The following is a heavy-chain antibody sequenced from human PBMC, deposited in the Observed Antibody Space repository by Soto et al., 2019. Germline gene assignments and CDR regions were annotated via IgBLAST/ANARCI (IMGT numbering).Heavy chain of an antibody. J-gene: IGHJ4*02. CDR2: ISYEGGNR. CDR3: SRSLYYYDTEEYLYS. CDR1: GFSFNLYA. Sequence: QVQLVESGGGVVQPGGSLRLSCAASGFSFNLYAMHWVRQAPGKGLEWVAVISYEGGNRFYADSVKGRFTISRDNSRNTLYLHMDKLRAEDTAVYYCSRSLYYYDTEEYLYSWGQGTLLTVSS. D-gene: IGHD3-22*01. V-gene: IGHV3-30-3*01.